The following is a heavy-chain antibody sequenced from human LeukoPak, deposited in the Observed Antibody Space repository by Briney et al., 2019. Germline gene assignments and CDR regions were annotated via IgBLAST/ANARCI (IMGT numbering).Heavy chain of an antibody. CDR1: GFTFSSYS. CDR3: ARGFYDSSGYFLLDY. V-gene: IGHV3-21*01. Sequence: PGGSLRLSCAASGFTFSSYSMNWVRQAPGKGLEWVSPISSSSSYIYYADSVKGRFTISRDNAKNSLYLQMNSLRAEDTAVYYCARGFYDSSGYFLLDYWGQGTLVTVSS. D-gene: IGHD3-22*01. J-gene: IGHJ4*02. CDR2: ISSSSSYI.